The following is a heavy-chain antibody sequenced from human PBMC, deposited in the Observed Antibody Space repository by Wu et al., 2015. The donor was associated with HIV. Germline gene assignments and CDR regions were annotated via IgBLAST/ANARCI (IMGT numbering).Heavy chain of an antibody. CDR1: GYTFTAYN. V-gene: IGHV1-2*02. CDR2: INANSGRT. J-gene: IGHJ5*02. CDR3: ARGDRFYDILTGYSKNWFDP. Sequence: QVQLVQSGAEMKKPGASVKVSCTASGYTFTAYNVHWVRQVPGQGLEWMGNINANSGRTKYAENFQGRVAMTRDTSVNTVYMELKTLRYDDTAVYFCARGDRFYDILTGYSKNWFDPGARDPGQRL. D-gene: IGHD3-9*01.